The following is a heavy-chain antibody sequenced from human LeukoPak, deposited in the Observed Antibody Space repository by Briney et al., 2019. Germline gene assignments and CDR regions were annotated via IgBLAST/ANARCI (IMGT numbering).Heavy chain of an antibody. J-gene: IGHJ4*02. CDR3: ALFSYDSSGYYN. V-gene: IGHV3-23*01. CDR2: ISGSGGST. Sequence: GGSLRLSCAASGFTFSSYAMSWVRQAPGKGLEGVSAISGSGGSTYYADSVKGRFTISRDNSKNTLYLQMNSLRAEDTAVYYCALFSYDSSGYYNWGQGTLVTVSS. CDR1: GFTFSSYA. D-gene: IGHD3-22*01.